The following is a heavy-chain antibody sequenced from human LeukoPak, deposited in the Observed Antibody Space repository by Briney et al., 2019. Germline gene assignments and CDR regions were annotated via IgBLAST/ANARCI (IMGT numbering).Heavy chain of an antibody. Sequence: SETLSLTCTVSGGSISSGVYYWSWIRQHPGKGLEWIGYIYYSGSTNYNPSLKSRVTISVDTSKNQFSLKLSSVTAADTAVYYCARVGRSGYYPNWFDPWGQGTLVTVSS. V-gene: IGHV4-61*08. CDR2: IYYSGST. D-gene: IGHD3-3*01. CDR1: GGSISSGVYY. CDR3: ARVGRSGYYPNWFDP. J-gene: IGHJ5*02.